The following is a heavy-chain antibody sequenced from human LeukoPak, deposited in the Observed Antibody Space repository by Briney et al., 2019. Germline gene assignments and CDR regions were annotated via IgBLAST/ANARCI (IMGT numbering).Heavy chain of an antibody. J-gene: IGHJ4*02. CDR1: GFTFTSYR. CDR2: ISSSGSTT. V-gene: IGHV3-48*02. Sequence: GGSLRLSCAASGFTFTSYRMNWVRQAPGKGLEWVSHISSSGSTTYYADSVKGRFTISRDNAKNSLYLQMSSLRDEDTAVYFCARGPAGLNLDYWGQGTLVTVSS. CDR3: ARGPAGLNLDY. D-gene: IGHD6-19*01.